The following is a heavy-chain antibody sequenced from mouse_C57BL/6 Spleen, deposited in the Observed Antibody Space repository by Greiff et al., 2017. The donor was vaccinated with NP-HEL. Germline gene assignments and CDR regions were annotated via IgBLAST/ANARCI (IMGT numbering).Heavy chain of an antibody. V-gene: IGHV1-82*01. CDR1: GYAFSSSW. CDR2: IYPGDGDT. Sequence: VQLQQSGPELVKPGASVKISCKASGYAFSSSWMNWVKQRPGKGLEWIGRIYPGDGDTNYNGKFKGKATLTADKSSSTAYMQLSSLTSEDSAVYFCAYYGNAMDYWGQGTSVTVSS. D-gene: IGHD2-1*01. CDR3: AYYGNAMDY. J-gene: IGHJ4*01.